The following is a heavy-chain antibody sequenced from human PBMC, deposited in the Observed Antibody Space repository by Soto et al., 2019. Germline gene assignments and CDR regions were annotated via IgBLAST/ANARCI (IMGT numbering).Heavy chain of an antibody. Sequence: GASVKVSCKASGGTFSSYTISWVRQAPGQGLEWMGGIIPIFGTANYAQKFQGRVTITADESTSTAYMELSSLRSEDTAVYYCASEGYCSGGSCYSGAFDIWGQGTMVTVSS. CDR3: ASEGYCSGGSCYSGAFDI. V-gene: IGHV1-69*13. D-gene: IGHD2-15*01. J-gene: IGHJ3*02. CDR2: IIPIFGTA. CDR1: GGTFSSYT.